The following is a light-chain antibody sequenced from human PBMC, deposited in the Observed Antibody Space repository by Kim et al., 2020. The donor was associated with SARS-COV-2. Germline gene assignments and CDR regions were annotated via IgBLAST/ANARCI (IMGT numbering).Light chain of an antibody. CDR1: KLGDKY. Sequence: VSPGQTASITCSGDKLGDKYACWYQQKPGQSPVLVIYQDSKRPSGIPERFSGSNSGNTATLTISGTQAMDEADYYCQAWDSSLRVLGGGTQLTVL. V-gene: IGLV3-1*01. CDR2: QDS. CDR3: QAWDSSLRV. J-gene: IGLJ3*02.